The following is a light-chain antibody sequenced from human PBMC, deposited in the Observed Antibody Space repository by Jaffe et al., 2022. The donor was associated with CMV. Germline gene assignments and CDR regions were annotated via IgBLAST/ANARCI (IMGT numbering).Light chain of an antibody. CDR1: QRISTY. Sequence: EIVLTQSPVTLSLSPGDRATLSCRASQRISTYLAWYQQKPGQAPRLLIYDASNRATGIPARFSGSGSGTDFTLTISSLEPEDFAVYYCQQRSYWLWTFGQGTKVEIK. V-gene: IGKV3-11*01. J-gene: IGKJ1*01. CDR3: QQRSYWLWT. CDR2: DAS.